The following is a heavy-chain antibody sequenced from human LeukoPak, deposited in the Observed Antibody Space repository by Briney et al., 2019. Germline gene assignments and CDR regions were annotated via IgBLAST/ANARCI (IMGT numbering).Heavy chain of an antibody. CDR2: IFYSGST. Sequence: SETLSLTCTVAGGSISTYNWSWIRPPPGKGREWIGYIFYSGSTNYNPSRKNRVTISVDPSKNLHSLKLSCVDAADTGVYYCARGDYDYVWGSYRHDAFDIWGEGTMVSVSS. CDR1: GGSISTYN. D-gene: IGHD3-16*02. V-gene: IGHV4-59*01. CDR3: ARGDYDYVWGSYRHDAFDI. J-gene: IGHJ3*02.